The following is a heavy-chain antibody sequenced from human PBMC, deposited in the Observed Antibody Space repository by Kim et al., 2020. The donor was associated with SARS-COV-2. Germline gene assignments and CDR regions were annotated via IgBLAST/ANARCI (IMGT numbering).Heavy chain of an antibody. CDR1: NGSLSGYS. V-gene: IGHV4-34*01. CDR3: ARRVMISRVENWFDP. J-gene: IGHJ5*02. CDR2: VNHVGTT. D-gene: IGHD1-1*01. Sequence: SETLSLTCAVYNGSLSGYSWTWIRQSPGKGLQWIAEVNHVGTTKYNPSLKSRLTISLDTSKTQFSLKLTSLTVADTAVYFCARRVMISRVENWFDPGAR.